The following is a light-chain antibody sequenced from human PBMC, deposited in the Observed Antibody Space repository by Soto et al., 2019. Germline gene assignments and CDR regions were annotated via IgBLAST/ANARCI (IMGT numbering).Light chain of an antibody. CDR2: HDD. J-gene: IGLJ1*01. CDR1: SSNIGNNP. Sequence: QSVLTQPPSVSEAPRQRVTISCSGSSSNIGNNPVNWYQQLPGKAPKLLIFHDDVLPSGVSDRFSASKSGTSASLATSGLQSEDEATHYCAGWDDSLNGYVFATGTKVTVL. V-gene: IGLV1-36*01. CDR3: AGWDDSLNGYV.